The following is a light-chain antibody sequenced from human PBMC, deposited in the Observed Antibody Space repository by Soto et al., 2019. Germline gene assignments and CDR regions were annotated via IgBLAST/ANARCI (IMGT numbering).Light chain of an antibody. CDR3: SSYTHRATLI. CDR1: TSDIGAYDY. J-gene: IGLJ2*01. CDR2: EVT. Sequence: QSVLAQPASVSGSPGQSITIPCTGTTSDIGAYDYVSWYQQHPGEVPKLIIFEVTKRPSGFSSRFSGSKSGNTASLTISGLQAEDEADYYCSSYTHRATLIFGGGTQLTVL. V-gene: IGLV2-14*01.